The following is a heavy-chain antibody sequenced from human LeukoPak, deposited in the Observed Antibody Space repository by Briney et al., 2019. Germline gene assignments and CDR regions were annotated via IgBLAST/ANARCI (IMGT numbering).Heavy chain of an antibody. Sequence: ASVKVSCKASGYTFTSYGISWVRQAPGQGLEWMGWTSAYNGNTNYAQKLQGRVTMTTDTSTSTAYMELRSLRSDDTAVYYCARDYSSSWYYYYGMDVWGQGTTVTVSS. D-gene: IGHD6-13*01. CDR2: TSAYNGNT. CDR1: GYTFTSYG. J-gene: IGHJ6*02. CDR3: ARDYSSSWYYYYGMDV. V-gene: IGHV1-18*01.